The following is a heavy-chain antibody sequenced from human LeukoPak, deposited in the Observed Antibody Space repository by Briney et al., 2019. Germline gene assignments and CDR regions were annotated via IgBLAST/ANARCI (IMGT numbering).Heavy chain of an antibody. CDR1: GGSISSYY. CDR3: ARGVYIAAAQYGY. D-gene: IGHD6-13*01. Sequence: PSETLSLTCTVSGGSISSYYWSWIRQPPGKGLEWIGYIYYSGTTNYNPSLKSRVAISVDTSKNQFSLKLSSVTAADTAVYYCARGVYIAAAQYGYWGQGTLVTASS. CDR2: IYYSGTT. V-gene: IGHV4-59*01. J-gene: IGHJ4*02.